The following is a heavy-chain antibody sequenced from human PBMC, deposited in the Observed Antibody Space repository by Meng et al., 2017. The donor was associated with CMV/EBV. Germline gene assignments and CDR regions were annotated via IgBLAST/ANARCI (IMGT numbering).Heavy chain of an antibody. V-gene: IGHV3-73*01. CDR1: GFTFSGSA. CDR2: IRSKANRYAT. Sequence: GESLKISCAASGFTFSGSAMHWVRQASGKGLEWVGRIRSKANRYATAYAASVKGRFTISRDDSKNTAYLQMNSLKTEDTAVYYCTRHQFAYCGGDCSGDDAFDIWGQGTMVTVSS. J-gene: IGHJ3*02. D-gene: IGHD2-21*01. CDR3: TRHQFAYCGGDCSGDDAFDI.